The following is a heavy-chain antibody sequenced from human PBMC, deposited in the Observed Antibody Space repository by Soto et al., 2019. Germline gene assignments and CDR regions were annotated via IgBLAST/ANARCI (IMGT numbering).Heavy chain of an antibody. V-gene: IGHV3-23*01. D-gene: IGHD6-6*01. J-gene: IGHJ4*02. Sequence: RLSCSASGFAFSNYAMHWFRQAPGKGLEWVSSISTSIDATYYADSVKGRFTISRDDSKNTLYLQMNSLRAEDSAVYYCAKDRTVAARNFDYWGQGTQVTVSS. CDR1: GFAFSNYA. CDR3: AKDRTVAARNFDY. CDR2: ISTSIDAT.